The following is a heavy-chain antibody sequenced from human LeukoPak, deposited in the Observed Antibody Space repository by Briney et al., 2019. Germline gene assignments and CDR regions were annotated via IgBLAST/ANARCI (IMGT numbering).Heavy chain of an antibody. CDR3: ARDLTPGAPDYFDS. CDR2: IAHDETNR. CDR1: GFTFGIYA. D-gene: IGHD2-2*01. Sequence: GWSLTLSCATSGFTFGIYAMHWVRQAPGKGLEWVAVIAHDETNRFYADSVRGRFTISRDNSMNTLYLRMNSLRPEDTAVYFCARDLTPGAPDYFDSWGQGTLVTVSS. J-gene: IGHJ4*02. V-gene: IGHV3-30*04.